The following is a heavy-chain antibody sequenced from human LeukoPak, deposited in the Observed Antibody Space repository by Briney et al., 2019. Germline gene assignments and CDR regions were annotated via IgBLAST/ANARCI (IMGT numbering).Heavy chain of an antibody. Sequence: PGGSLRLSCAASGFTFSSYAMSWVRQAPGKGLEWVSGISGSGDSTYYADSVKGRFTISRDNSKNTLYLQMNSLRAEDTAVYYCSNTIFGVVMGAFDIWGQGTMVTVSS. D-gene: IGHD3-3*01. CDR2: ISGSGDST. J-gene: IGHJ3*02. CDR3: SNTIFGVVMGAFDI. V-gene: IGHV3-23*01. CDR1: GFTFSSYA.